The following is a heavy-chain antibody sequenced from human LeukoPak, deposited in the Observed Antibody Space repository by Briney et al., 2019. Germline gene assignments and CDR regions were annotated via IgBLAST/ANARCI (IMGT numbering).Heavy chain of an antibody. J-gene: IGHJ4*02. CDR1: GFTFSSYA. Sequence: GGSLRLSCAASGFTFSSYAMHWVRQAPGKGLEWVAVISYDGSNKYYADSVKGRFTISRDSSKNTLYLQMNSLRDEDTAVYYCAKDPSLRVTAAFWGQGTLVTVSS. CDR3: AKDPSLRVTAAF. D-gene: IGHD2-21*02. V-gene: IGHV3-30-3*01. CDR2: ISYDGSNK.